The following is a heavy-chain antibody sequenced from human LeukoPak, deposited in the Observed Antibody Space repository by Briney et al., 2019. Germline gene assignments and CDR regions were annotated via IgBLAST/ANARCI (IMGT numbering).Heavy chain of an antibody. CDR3: ARDNRVVAATRIDY. J-gene: IGHJ4*02. CDR1: GYTFTGYY. D-gene: IGHD2-15*01. V-gene: IGHV1-2*06. Sequence: ASVKVSCKASGYTFTGYYMHWVRQAPGQGLEWMGRINPNSGGTNYAQKLQGRVTMTTDTSTSTAYMELRSLRSDDTAVYYCARDNRVVAATRIDYWGQGTLVTVSS. CDR2: INPNSGGT.